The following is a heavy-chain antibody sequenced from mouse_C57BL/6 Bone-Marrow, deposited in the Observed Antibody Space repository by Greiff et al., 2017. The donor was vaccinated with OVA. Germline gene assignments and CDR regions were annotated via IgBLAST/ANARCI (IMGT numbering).Heavy chain of an antibody. V-gene: IGHV1-55*01. Sequence: QVQLQQPGAELVKPGASVKTSCKASGYTFTSYWITWVKQRPGQGLEWIGDIYPGSGSTNYNEKFKSKATLTVDTSSSTAYMQLSSLTSEDSAVYYCARPLILRPEVYFDYWGQGTTLTVSS. D-gene: IGHD1-2*01. CDR2: IYPGSGST. CDR3: ARPLILRPEVYFDY. J-gene: IGHJ2*01. CDR1: GYTFTSYW.